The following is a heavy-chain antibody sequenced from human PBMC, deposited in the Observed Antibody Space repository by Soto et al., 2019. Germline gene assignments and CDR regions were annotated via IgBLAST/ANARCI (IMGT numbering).Heavy chain of an antibody. CDR1: GGTFSSYA. J-gene: IGHJ6*02. CDR3: ARVVVPAAIEVDYYYYYGMDV. Sequence: ASVKVSCKASGGTFSSYAISWVRQAPGQGLEWVGGIIPIFGTANYAQKFQGRVTITADESTSTAYMELSSLRSEDTAVYYCARVVVPAAIEVDYYYYYGMDVWGQGTTVTVSS. D-gene: IGHD2-2*02. V-gene: IGHV1-69*13. CDR2: IIPIFGTA.